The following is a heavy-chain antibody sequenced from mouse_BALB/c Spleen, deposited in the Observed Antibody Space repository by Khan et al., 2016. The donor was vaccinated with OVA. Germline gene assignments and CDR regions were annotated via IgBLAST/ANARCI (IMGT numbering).Heavy chain of an antibody. CDR1: GYSFTGYA. CDR3: ARGGKFAY. Sequence: QVQLQQPGAELVRPGVSLKISCKVSGYSFTGYAMHWVKQSPGKSLEWIGVISSYYGVPDYNQKFKGKATMTVDRSSSTAYLELARLTSEVSAIYYCARGGKFAYWGQGTLVTVSA. V-gene: IGHV1S137*01. J-gene: IGHJ3*01. CDR2: ISSYYGVP. D-gene: IGHD1-1*02.